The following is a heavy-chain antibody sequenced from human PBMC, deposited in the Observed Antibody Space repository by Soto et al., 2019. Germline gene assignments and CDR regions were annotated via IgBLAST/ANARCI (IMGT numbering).Heavy chain of an antibody. D-gene: IGHD3-3*01. J-gene: IGHJ5*02. CDR3: ARHGRFQNWFDP. CDR1: GGSISSSTYY. V-gene: IGHV4-39*01. CDR2: IYYSGST. Sequence: SETLSLTCTVSGGSISSSTYYWGWTRQPPGKGLEWIGNIYYSGSTNYNPSLKSRVTISVDTSKNQFSLKLSSVTAADTAVYYCARHGRFQNWFDPWGQGTLVTVSS.